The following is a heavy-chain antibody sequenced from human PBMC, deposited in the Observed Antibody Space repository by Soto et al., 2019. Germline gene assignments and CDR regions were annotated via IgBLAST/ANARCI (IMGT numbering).Heavy chain of an antibody. CDR2: IIPMFGTA. V-gene: IGHV1-69*12. CDR1: GGTFSTYA. D-gene: IGHD5-18*01. J-gene: IGHJ4*02. Sequence: QVQLVQSGAEVKKPESSVKVSCKAPGGTFSTYAISWVRQAPGQGLEWMGGIIPMFGTANYARRFQDRVTITAYESTNTGYMELSSLRSEATAVYFCASGIQLWLRRINNGYSGWGQGPLVTVYS. CDR3: ASGIQLWLRRINNGYSG.